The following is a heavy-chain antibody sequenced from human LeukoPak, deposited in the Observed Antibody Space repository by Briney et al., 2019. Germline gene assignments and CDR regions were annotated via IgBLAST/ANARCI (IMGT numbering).Heavy chain of an antibody. CDR2: IYTSGST. Sequence: PSETLSLTCTVSGGSISSYYWSWIRQPPGKGLEWIGYIYTSGSTNYNPSLKSRVTISVDTSKNQFSQKLSSVTAADTAVYYCARRPATKYNWFDPWGQGTLVTVSS. CDR1: GGSISSYY. V-gene: IGHV4-4*09. J-gene: IGHJ5*02. CDR3: ARRPATKYNWFDP. D-gene: IGHD2-2*01.